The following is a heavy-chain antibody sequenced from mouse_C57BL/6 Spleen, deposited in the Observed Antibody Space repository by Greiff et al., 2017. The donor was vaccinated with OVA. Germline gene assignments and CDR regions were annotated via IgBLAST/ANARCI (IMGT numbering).Heavy chain of an antibody. J-gene: IGHJ1*03. V-gene: IGHV5-2*01. CDR1: EYEFPSHD. D-gene: IGHD2-2*01. CDR2: INSDGGST. Sequence: EVKLVESGGGLVQPGESLKLSCESNEYEFPSHDMSWVRKTPEKRLELVAAINSDGGSTYYPDTMERRLIISRDNTKKTLYLQMSSLRSEDTALYYCARHEGYDRHWYFDVWGTGTTVTVSS. CDR3: ARHEGYDRHWYFDV.